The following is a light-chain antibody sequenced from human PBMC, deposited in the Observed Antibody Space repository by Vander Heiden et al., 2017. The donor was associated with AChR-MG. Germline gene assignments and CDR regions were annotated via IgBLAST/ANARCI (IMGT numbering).Light chain of an antibody. CDR3: QQSDTPPYT. Sequence: DILMTQSPSSLSASVGDRVTIACRASQSISSYVNWYQQKPGKAPKLLIYDASRLQSGVPSTFSGSGSGTDFTLTISRLQPEDFATYYCQQSDTPPYTFGQGTKLEI. CDR1: QSISSY. J-gene: IGKJ2*01. CDR2: DAS. V-gene: IGKV1-39*01.